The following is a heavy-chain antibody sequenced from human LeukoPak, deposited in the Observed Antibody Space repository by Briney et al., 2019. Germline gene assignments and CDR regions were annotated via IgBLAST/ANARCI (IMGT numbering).Heavy chain of an antibody. D-gene: IGHD3-10*01. V-gene: IGHV1-2*04. CDR3: ARDIQALGENLLWYYYGSGFDY. CDR1: GYTFTGYY. Sequence: GASVKVSCKASGYTFTGYYMHWVRQAPGQGLEWMGWINPNSGGTNYAQKFQGWVTMTRDTSISTAYMELSRLRSDDTAVYYCARDIQALGENLLWYYYGSGFDYWGQGTLVTVSS. CDR2: INPNSGGT. J-gene: IGHJ4*02.